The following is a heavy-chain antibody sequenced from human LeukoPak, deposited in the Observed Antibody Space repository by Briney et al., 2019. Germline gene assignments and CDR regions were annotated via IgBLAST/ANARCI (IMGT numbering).Heavy chain of an antibody. J-gene: IGHJ4*02. V-gene: IGHV4-59*01. Sequence: PSETLSLTCTISGDSIDDSYWSWIRQSPGKGLEWIGYISYSGSTNYNPSLKSRVTISLDMSKNQFSLSLRSVTAADTAVYSCATMTTVTMYSYYFDYWGQGTLVTVSS. CDR1: GDSIDDSY. CDR3: ATMTTVTMYSYYFDY. D-gene: IGHD4-11*01. CDR2: ISYSGST.